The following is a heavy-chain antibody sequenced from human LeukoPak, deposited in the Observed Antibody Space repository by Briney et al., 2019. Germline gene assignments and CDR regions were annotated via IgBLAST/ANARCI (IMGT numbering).Heavy chain of an antibody. CDR2: ISGSGSTT. CDR1: GFTFSSYA. V-gene: IGHV3-23*01. Sequence: GGSLRLSCAASGFTFSSYAMSWVRQAPGKGLEWVSAISGSGSTTYYADSVKGRFTISRDNSKSTLYLQMNSLRAEDTAVYYCAKETTFYYDSSGYWGYWGQGTLVTVSS. J-gene: IGHJ4*02. CDR3: AKETTFYYDSSGYWGY. D-gene: IGHD3-22*01.